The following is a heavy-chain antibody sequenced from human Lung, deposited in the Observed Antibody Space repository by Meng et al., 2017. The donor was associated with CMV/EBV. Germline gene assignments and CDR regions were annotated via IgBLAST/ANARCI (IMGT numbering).Heavy chain of an antibody. CDR1: VFPFRDYY. V-gene: IGHV3-11*05. Sequence: QVRLVWFWVGLVQPGGSLILSCTGSVFPFRDYYMSWLRQAPGKGLEWVSYISPTTGYTEYADSVKGRFTISRDNAKNSLFLQMNSLRSEDTAVYYCARDFSLYRTSGVQWGQGTLVTVSS. J-gene: IGHJ4*02. D-gene: IGHD2-8*01. CDR2: ISPTTGYT. CDR3: ARDFSLYRTSGVQ.